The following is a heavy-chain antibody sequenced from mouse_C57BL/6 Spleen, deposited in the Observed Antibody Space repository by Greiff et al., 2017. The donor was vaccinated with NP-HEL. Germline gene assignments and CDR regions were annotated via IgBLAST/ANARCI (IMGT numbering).Heavy chain of an antibody. J-gene: IGHJ1*03. CDR3: ARGLTTVVAPHWYFDV. CDR1: GYAFSSYW. V-gene: IGHV1-80*01. D-gene: IGHD1-1*01. Sequence: VQLQQSGAELVKPGASVKISCKASGYAFSSYWMNWVKQRPGKGLEWIGQIYPGDGDTNYNGKFKGKATLTADKSSSTAYMQLSSLTSEDSAVYFCARGLTTVVAPHWYFDVWGTGTTVTVSS. CDR2: IYPGDGDT.